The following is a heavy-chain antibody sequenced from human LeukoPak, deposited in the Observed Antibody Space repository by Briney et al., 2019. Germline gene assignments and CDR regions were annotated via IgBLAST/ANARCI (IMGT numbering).Heavy chain of an antibody. J-gene: IGHJ4*02. V-gene: IGHV3-11*04. Sequence: GGSLRLSCVASGFTFSDYYMTWVRQATGKGGEWVAYISGSGHDINYSQSAQGRFTISRDNAKNSLYLQMSSLRVEDTAGYDCTSVPRHLDSWGQGTLVTVSS. D-gene: IGHD6-6*01. CDR1: GFTFSDYY. CDR3: TSVPRHLDS. CDR2: ISGSGHDI.